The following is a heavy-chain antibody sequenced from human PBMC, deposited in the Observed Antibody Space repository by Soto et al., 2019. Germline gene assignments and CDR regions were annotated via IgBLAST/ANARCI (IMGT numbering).Heavy chain of an antibody. CDR2: INHSGST. D-gene: IGHD6-13*01. J-gene: IGHJ5*02. CDR1: GWSFSVYY. Sequence: TLSLTCAVYGWSFSVYYWSWIREPPGKGLEWIGEINHSGSTNYNPSLKSRVTISVDTSKNQFSLKLSSVTAADTAVYYCARGGSSWRRGWFDPWGQGTLVTVSS. CDR3: ARGGSSWRRGWFDP. V-gene: IGHV4-34*01.